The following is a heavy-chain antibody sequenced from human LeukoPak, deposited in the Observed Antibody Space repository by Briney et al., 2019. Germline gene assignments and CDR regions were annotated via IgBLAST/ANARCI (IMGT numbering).Heavy chain of an antibody. D-gene: IGHD3-22*01. J-gene: IGHJ6*02. V-gene: IGHV1-18*01. CDR1: GYTFTSYG. Sequence: ASVKVSCKASGYTFTSYGISWVRQAPGQGLEWMGWISAYNGNTNYAQKLQGRVTMTTDTSTSTAYMELSSLRSEDTAVYYCARIGLYDSSGYYLGPNYYYYGMDVWGQGTTVTVSS. CDR3: ARIGLYDSSGYYLGPNYYYYGMDV. CDR2: ISAYNGNT.